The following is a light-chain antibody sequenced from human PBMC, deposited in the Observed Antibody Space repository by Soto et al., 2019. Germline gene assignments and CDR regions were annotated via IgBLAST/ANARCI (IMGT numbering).Light chain of an antibody. J-gene: IGKJ5*01. CDR3: RKYNSAQIT. V-gene: IGKV1-27*01. Sequence: DIQMTQSPSSLSASVGDRVTITCRASQGISNYLAWYQQKPGKVPKLLIYAASTLQSGVPSRFSGSGSGTDFTLTISSLQPEDVATYYCRKYNSAQITFGQGRRLEIK. CDR1: QGISNY. CDR2: AAS.